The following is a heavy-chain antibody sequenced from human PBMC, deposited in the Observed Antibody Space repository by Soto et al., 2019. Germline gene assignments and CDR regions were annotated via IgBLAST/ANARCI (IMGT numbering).Heavy chain of an antibody. J-gene: IGHJ2*01. CDR3: ARDGWGSNWYFEI. Sequence: PSETLSLTCTVSSGSITTRSYYWVRQAPGKGLEWVAVISYDGKQTYYADSVKGRFTISKDKSKRTLYLQMDSLRVDDTAVYYCARDGWGSNWYFEIWGRGTLVTVSS. D-gene: IGHD3-16*01. V-gene: IGHV3-30*03. CDR2: ISYDGKQT. CDR1: SGSITTRS.